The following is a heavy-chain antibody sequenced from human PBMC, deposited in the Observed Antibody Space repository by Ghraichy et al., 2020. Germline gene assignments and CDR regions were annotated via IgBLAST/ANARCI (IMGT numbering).Heavy chain of an antibody. CDR3: ARGGIAAAGIFDY. Sequence: SETLSLTCTVSGGSISSGDYYWSWIRQPPGKGLEWIGYIYYSGSTYYNPSLKSRVTISVDTSKNQFSLKLRSVTAADTAVYYCARGGIAAAGIFDYWGQGTLVTVSS. CDR1: GGSISSGDYY. CDR2: IYYSGST. J-gene: IGHJ4*02. V-gene: IGHV4-30-4*01. D-gene: IGHD6-13*01.